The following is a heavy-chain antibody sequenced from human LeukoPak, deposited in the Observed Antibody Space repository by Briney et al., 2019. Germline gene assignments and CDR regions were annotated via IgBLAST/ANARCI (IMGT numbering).Heavy chain of an antibody. V-gene: IGHV3-23*01. Sequence: GGSLRLSCAASGFTFSSYGMSWVRQAPGKGLEWVSAISGSGGTTYYADSVKGRFTISRDNAKNSLFLQMNSLRAEDTAVYYCARVLRYCSGGNCYSGGLGYMDVWGKGTTVTISS. J-gene: IGHJ6*03. CDR3: ARVLRYCSGGNCYSGGLGYMDV. CDR2: ISGSGGTT. D-gene: IGHD2-15*01. CDR1: GFTFSSYG.